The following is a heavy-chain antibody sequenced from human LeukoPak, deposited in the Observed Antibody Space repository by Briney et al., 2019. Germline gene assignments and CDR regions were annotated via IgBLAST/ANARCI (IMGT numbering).Heavy chain of an antibody. D-gene: IGHD1-26*01. CDR3: ARVNSFEVGSYGYFDY. CDR2: MNPNSGNT. Sequence: RASVKVSCKASGYTFTSYDINWVRQATGQGLEWMGWMNPNSGNTGYAQKFQGRVTITRNTSISTAYMELSSLKSEDTAVYYCARVNSFEVGSYGYFDYWGQGTLVTVSS. V-gene: IGHV1-8*03. J-gene: IGHJ4*02. CDR1: GYTFTSYD.